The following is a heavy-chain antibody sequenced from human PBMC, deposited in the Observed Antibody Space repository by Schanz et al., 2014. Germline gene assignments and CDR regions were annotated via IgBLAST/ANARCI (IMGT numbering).Heavy chain of an antibody. D-gene: IGHD2-21*01. V-gene: IGHV1-3*04. CDR1: GYTFSSHG. J-gene: IGHJ3*02. CDR3: ARDLPYCDGGKCYSDGFDI. Sequence: QVQVVQSGAELKKPGASVKVSCKASGYTFSSHGIHWLRQAPGQSLEWMGWINIANGNAKYSANCQARVTITRDTSATTAYMELTNLRSEDTAVYYCARDLPYCDGGKCYSDGFDIWGQGTLVTISS. CDR2: INIANGNA.